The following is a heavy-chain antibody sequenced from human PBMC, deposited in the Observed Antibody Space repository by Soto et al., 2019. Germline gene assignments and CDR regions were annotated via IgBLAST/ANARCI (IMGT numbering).Heavy chain of an antibody. V-gene: IGHV3-23*01. D-gene: IGHD2-15*01. CDR3: AKDSSAGCYCSGGSCDLYYDYYYMDV. CDR2: ISGSGGST. Sequence: EVQLLESGGGLVQPGGSLRLSCAASGFTFSSYAMSWVRQAPGKGLEWVSAISGSGGSTSYAYSGKGRFTISRDNSKNTLYLHMNSLRAEDTAVYYCAKDSSAGCYCSGGSCDLYYDYYYMDVWGKGTTVIVAS. J-gene: IGHJ6*03. CDR1: GFTFSSYA.